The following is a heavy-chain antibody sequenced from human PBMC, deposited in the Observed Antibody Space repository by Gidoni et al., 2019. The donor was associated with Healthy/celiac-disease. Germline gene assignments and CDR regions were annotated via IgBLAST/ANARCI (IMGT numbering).Heavy chain of an antibody. Sequence: QVQLQESGPGLVKPSQTLSLTCTVPGGSISSGGYYWSWIRQHPGKGLEWIGYIYYSGSTYYNPSLKSRVTISVDTSKNQFSLKLSSVTAADTAVYYCARGTGVQLWFRGGHFDYWGQGTLVTVSS. V-gene: IGHV4-31*03. CDR1: GGSISSGGYY. D-gene: IGHD5-18*01. CDR3: ARGTGVQLWFRGGHFDY. J-gene: IGHJ4*02. CDR2: IYYSGST.